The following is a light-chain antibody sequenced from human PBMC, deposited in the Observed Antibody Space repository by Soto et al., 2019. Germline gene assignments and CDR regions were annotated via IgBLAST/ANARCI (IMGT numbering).Light chain of an antibody. J-gene: IGLJ3*02. CDR1: TGAVTSGHY. Sequence: QTVVTQEPSLTVSPGGTVTLTCGSSTGAVTSGHYPYWFQQKPGQAPRTLIYDTTKKHSWTPARFSGSLLGGKAALTLSGAQPEDEAEYYCLLAYTGTEVFGGGTKLTVL. CDR3: LLAYTGTEV. CDR2: DTT. V-gene: IGLV7-46*01.